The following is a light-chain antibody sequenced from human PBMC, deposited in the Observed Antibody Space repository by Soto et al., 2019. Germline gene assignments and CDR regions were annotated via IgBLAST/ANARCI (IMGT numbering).Light chain of an antibody. CDR1: SFNIGSNT. J-gene: IGLJ2*01. Sequence: QSVLTQPPSASGTPGQRVTISCSGSSFNIGSNTVNWYQQLPGTAPKLLIYTNHQRPSGVPDRLSGSKSGTSASLAISGLRSEDAADYYCAAWDDSLNGVVFGGGTKLTVL. CDR2: TNH. V-gene: IGLV1-44*01. CDR3: AAWDDSLNGVV.